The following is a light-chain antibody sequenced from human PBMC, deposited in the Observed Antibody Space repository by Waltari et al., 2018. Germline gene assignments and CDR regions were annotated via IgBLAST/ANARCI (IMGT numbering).Light chain of an antibody. CDR1: QGISNY. Sequence: DIQMTQSPSAMSASVGDRVTITCRAGQGISNYLAWFQQKSGKVHKRLSYAASSLQSGVPSRFSGSGSGTEFTLTISSLQPEDFATYYCLQHNSYPHTFGQGTKLEIK. CDR2: AAS. V-gene: IGKV1-17*03. CDR3: LQHNSYPHT. J-gene: IGKJ2*01.